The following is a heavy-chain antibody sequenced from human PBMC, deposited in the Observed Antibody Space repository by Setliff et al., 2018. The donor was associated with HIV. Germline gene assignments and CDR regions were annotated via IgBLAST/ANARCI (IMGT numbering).Heavy chain of an antibody. V-gene: IGHV1-2*06. CDR1: AYSFTDYF. CDR2: ISPNNGAA. CDR3: ARPRVFDSFDV. Sequence: ASVKVSCKASAYSFTDYFIHWVRQAPGQGLEWIGRISPNNGAAEYAPKFQGRVSMTLDTSISTAYLEIPRLTSDDAAVYFCARPRVFDSFDVWGQGTKVTVSS. D-gene: IGHD6-6*01. J-gene: IGHJ3*01.